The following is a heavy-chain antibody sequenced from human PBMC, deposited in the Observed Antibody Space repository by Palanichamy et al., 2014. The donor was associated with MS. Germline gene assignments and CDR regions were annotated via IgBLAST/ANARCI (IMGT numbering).Heavy chain of an antibody. Sequence: QVQLQQWGAGLLKPSETLSLTCAVYGGSFSDYYWTWIRQPPGKGLEWIGEINHSGSTNYSPSLKSRVTISVDTSKNQFSLKVNSVTAADTAVYFCARGGGLLWFGSRRGYGMDVWGQGTTVTVSS. D-gene: IGHD3-10*01. J-gene: IGHJ6*02. V-gene: IGHV4-34*01. CDR1: GGSFSDYY. CDR3: ARGGGLLWFGSRRGYGMDV. CDR2: INHSGST.